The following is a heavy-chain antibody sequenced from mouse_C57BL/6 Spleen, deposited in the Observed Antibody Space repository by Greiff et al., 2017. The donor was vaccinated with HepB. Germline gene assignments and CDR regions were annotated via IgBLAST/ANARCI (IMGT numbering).Heavy chain of an antibody. J-gene: IGHJ3*01. V-gene: IGHV1-52*01. CDR2: IDPSDSET. D-gene: IGHD2-5*01. Sequence: VQLQQPGAELVRPGSSVKLSCKASGYTFTSYWMHWVKQRPIQGLEWIGNIDPSDSETHYNQKFKDKATLTVDKSSSTAYMQLSSLTSEDSAVYYCAREDYSNYVFAYWGQGTLVTVSA. CDR1: GYTFTSYW. CDR3: AREDYSNYVFAY.